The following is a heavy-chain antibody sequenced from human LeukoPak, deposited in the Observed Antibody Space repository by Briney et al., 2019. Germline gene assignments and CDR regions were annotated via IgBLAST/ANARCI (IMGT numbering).Heavy chain of an antibody. CDR2: IDPSDSYT. V-gene: IGHV5-10-1*01. Sequence: GEALQISCKGSGCSFTSYWITWGRRMPGKGREWMGRIDPSDSYTDYSPSFQGHVTISADKSINTASLQWSSLKASDTAMYYCAKTGDPYYGSGSYGMDVWGQGTTVTVSS. J-gene: IGHJ6*02. CDR3: AKTGDPYYGSGSYGMDV. CDR1: GCSFTSYW. D-gene: IGHD3-10*01.